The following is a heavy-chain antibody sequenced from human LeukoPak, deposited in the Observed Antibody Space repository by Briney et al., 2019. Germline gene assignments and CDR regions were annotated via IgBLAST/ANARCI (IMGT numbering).Heavy chain of an antibody. CDR1: GYTFTSYG. CDR3: ARDIKRSRARWENLGFDP. J-gene: IGHJ5*02. D-gene: IGHD1-14*01. Sequence: GASVKVSCKASGYTFTSYGISWVRQAPGQGLEWMGWISAYNGNTNYAQKLQGRVTMTTATSPTTAYMELTSLRSDDTAVYYCARDIKRSRARWENLGFDPWGQGTLVTVSS. CDR2: ISAYNGNT. V-gene: IGHV1-18*01.